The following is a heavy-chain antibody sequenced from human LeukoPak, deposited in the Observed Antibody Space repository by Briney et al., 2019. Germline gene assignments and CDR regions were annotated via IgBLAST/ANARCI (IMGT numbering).Heavy chain of an antibody. CDR3: ARVLSGWYFLALSWFDP. Sequence: PGGSLRLSCTASGFTFSKCAMNWVRQAPGKGLEWVSYISSSSSNIHYADSVKGRFTISRDNAKNSLYLQMSSLRAEDTAVYYCARVLSGWYFLALSWFDPWGQGTLVTVSS. V-gene: IGHV3-48*01. CDR1: GFTFSKCA. CDR2: ISSSSSNI. D-gene: IGHD6-19*01. J-gene: IGHJ5*02.